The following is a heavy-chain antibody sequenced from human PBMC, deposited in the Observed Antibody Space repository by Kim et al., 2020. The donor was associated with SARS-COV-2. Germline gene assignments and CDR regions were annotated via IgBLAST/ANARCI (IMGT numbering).Heavy chain of an antibody. CDR1: GFTFSDYA. V-gene: IGHV3-11*05. J-gene: IGHJ4*02. D-gene: IGHD5-12*01. CDR2: ISCNSSNT. CDR3: ARDSRDGYNPSLDY. Sequence: GGSLRLSCAASGFTFSDYAMHWVRQAPGKGLEWVSFISCNSSNTNYADSVKGRFTISRDNAKNSLYLQMNSLRAEDTAVYYCARDSRDGYNPSLDYWGQGTLVTVSS.